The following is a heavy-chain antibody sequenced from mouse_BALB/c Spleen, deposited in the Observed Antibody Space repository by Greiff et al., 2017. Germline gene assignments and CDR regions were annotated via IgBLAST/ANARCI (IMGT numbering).Heavy chain of an antibody. CDR3: NAYGNPGWFAD. V-gene: IGHV14-4*02. J-gene: IGHJ3*01. Sequence: VQLQQSGAELVRSGASVKLSCTASGFNIKDYYMHWVKQRPEQGLEWIGWIDPENGDTEYAPKFQGKATMTADTSSNTAYLQLSSLTSEDTAVYYCNAYGNPGWFADWGQGTLGTVSA. CDR1: GFNIKDYY. CDR2: IDPENGDT. D-gene: IGHD2-10*02.